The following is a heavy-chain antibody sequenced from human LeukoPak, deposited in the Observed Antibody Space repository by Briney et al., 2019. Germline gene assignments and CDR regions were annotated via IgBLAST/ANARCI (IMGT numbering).Heavy chain of an antibody. CDR3: AKRDNNDYYTGLHVFDV. Sequence: PGGSLRLSCAASGFSFSSYAMTWVRQAPGKGLEWVSGISGTGDTTYYADSVKGRFTISRDNSRNTVDLQMNSLRADDTAVYYCAKRDNNDYYTGLHVFDVWDQGTMVTV. V-gene: IGHV3-23*01. D-gene: IGHD3-22*01. CDR1: GFSFSSYA. J-gene: IGHJ3*01. CDR2: ISGTGDTT.